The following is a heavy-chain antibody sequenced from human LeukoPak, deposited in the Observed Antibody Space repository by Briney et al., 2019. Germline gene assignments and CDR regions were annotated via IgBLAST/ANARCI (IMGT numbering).Heavy chain of an antibody. CDR1: GGTFSSYA. D-gene: IGHD6-13*01. CDR2: IIPILGIA. Sequence: SVKVSCKASGGTFSSYAISWVRQAPGQGLEWMGRIIPILGIANYAQKFQGRGTITADKSTSTAYMELSSLRSEDTAVYYCASWGIAADYFDYWGQGTLVTVSS. CDR3: ASWGIAADYFDY. V-gene: IGHV1-69*04. J-gene: IGHJ4*02.